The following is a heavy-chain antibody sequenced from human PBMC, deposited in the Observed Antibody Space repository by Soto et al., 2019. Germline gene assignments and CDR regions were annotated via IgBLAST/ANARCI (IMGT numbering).Heavy chain of an antibody. D-gene: IGHD3-3*01. V-gene: IGHV4-59*01. Sequence: SETLSLTCTVSGGSISSYYWSWIGQPPGKGLEWIGYIYYSGSTNYNPSLKSRVTNSVDTSKNQFSLKLSYVTAADTAVYYCAREGLSEYYDFWSGYYDYWGQGTLVTVSS. J-gene: IGHJ4*02. CDR1: GGSISSYY. CDR2: IYYSGST. CDR3: AREGLSEYYDFWSGYYDY.